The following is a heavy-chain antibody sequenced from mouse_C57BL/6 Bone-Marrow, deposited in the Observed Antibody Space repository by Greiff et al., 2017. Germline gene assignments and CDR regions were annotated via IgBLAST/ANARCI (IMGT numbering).Heavy chain of an antibody. Sequence: QVQLKQSGAELARPGASVKLSCKASGYTFTSYGISWVKQRTGQGLEWIGEIYPRSGNTYYNEKLKGKAILTADKSSSTEYMELRSLTSEDSAVYFCARRGINTVVDGGYWGQGTTLTVSS. V-gene: IGHV1-81*01. CDR2: IYPRSGNT. D-gene: IGHD1-1*01. J-gene: IGHJ2*01. CDR1: GYTFTSYG. CDR3: ARRGINTVVDGGY.